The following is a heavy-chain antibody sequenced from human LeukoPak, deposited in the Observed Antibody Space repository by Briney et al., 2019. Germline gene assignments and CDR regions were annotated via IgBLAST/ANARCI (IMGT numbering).Heavy chain of an antibody. D-gene: IGHD6-19*01. CDR1: GLTFSSHS. V-gene: IGHV3-21*01. J-gene: IGHJ4*02. CDR2: ITSTSSYI. Sequence: GGSLRLSCAASGLTFSSHSFNWVRQAPGKGLEWFSSITSTSSYIWYADSVKGRFTFSRDNAQNSLYLQMNSLRVEDTAVYYCVRELSGSGNVYYFDHWGQGTLVTVSS. CDR3: VRELSGSGNVYYFDH.